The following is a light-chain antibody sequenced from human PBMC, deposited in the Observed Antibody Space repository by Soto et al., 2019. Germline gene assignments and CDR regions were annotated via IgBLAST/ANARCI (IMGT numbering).Light chain of an antibody. CDR1: QSVSSSY. J-gene: IGKJ5*01. Sequence: EIVLTQSPGTLSLSPGERATLSCRASQSVSSSYLAWYQQKPGQAPRLLIYGASSRATGIPDRFSGSGSGTDFTLTISRLEPEDFATYYCQQLNAYPLTFGQGTRLEIK. CDR3: QQLNAYPLT. CDR2: GAS. V-gene: IGKV3-20*01.